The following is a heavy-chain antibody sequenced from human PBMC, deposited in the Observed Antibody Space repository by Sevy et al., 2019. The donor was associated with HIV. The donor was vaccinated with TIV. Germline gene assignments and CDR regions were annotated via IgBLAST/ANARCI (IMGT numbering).Heavy chain of an antibody. Sequence: GGSLRLSCAASGFTFSSYAMHWVRQAPGKGLEWVAVISYDGSNKYYSDSVKGRFTISRDNSKNTLYLQMNSLRAADTAVYYCARDPSSSSVFDSWGQGTLVTVSS. J-gene: IGHJ4*02. V-gene: IGHV3-30-3*01. CDR3: ARDPSSSSVFDS. D-gene: IGHD6-6*01. CDR2: ISYDGSNK. CDR1: GFTFSSYA.